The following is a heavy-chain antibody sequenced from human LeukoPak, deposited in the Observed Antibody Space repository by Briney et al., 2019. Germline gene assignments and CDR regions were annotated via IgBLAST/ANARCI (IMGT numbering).Heavy chain of an antibody. D-gene: IGHD6-19*01. CDR1: GGSFSGYY. Sequence: SETLSLTCAVYGGSFSGYYWSWIRQSPGKGMEGIGEINHRGGTNYNPSLQSRVIMSVDTSKNQFSLKLSSVTAADTAVYYCVRELAVARAAFDMWGQGTMVTVSS. CDR3: VRELAVARAAFDM. CDR2: INHRGGT. J-gene: IGHJ3*02. V-gene: IGHV4-34*01.